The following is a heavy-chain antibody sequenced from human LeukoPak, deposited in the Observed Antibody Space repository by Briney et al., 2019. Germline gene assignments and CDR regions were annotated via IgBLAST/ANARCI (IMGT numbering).Heavy chain of an antibody. CDR2: IYYSGST. CDR1: GGSISSGDYY. J-gene: IGHJ3*02. V-gene: IGHV4-30-4*08. CDR3: ARPYGGNRGDAFDI. D-gene: IGHD4/OR15-4a*01. Sequence: PSETLSLTCTVSGGSISSGDYYWSWIRQPPGKGLEWIGYIYYSGSTYYNPSLKSRVTISVDTSKNQFSLKLSSVTAADTAVYYCARPYGGNRGDAFDIWGQGTMVTVSS.